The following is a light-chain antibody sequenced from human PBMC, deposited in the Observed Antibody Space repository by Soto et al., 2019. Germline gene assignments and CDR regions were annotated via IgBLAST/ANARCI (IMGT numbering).Light chain of an antibody. CDR2: DVS. J-gene: IGKJ1*01. Sequence: ERVMTQSPATLSVSPGEGATLSCRASQSVSNNVAWYQQKPGQAPRLLIYDVSNRATGIPARFSGSGSGTDFTLTISSLEPEDFAVYYCQQRSNWPRTFGQGTKVDIK. CDR3: QQRSNWPRT. V-gene: IGKV3-11*01. CDR1: QSVSNN.